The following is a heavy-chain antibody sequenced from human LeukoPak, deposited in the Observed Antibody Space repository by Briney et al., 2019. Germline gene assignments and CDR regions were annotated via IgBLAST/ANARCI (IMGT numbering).Heavy chain of an antibody. CDR1: GFTVSSNS. J-gene: IGHJ4*02. CDR3: ARDTVVAATRFDY. D-gene: IGHD2-15*01. V-gene: IGHV3-30*04. Sequence: GGSLRLSCTVSGFTVSSNSMSWVRQAPGKGLEWVAVISYDGSNKYYADSVKGRFTISRDNSKNTLYLQMNSLRAEDTAVYYCARDTVVAATRFDYWGQGTLVTVSS. CDR2: ISYDGSNK.